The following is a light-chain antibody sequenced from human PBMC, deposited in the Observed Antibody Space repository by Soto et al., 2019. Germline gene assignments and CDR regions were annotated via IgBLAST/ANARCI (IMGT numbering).Light chain of an antibody. CDR3: SSYAGSNNFV. CDR2: EVS. V-gene: IGLV2-8*01. Sequence: QSALTQPPSASGSPGQSVTISCTGTSSDVGGYNYVSWYQQHPGKATKLMIFEVSKRHSGVPDRFSGSKSGNTASLTVSGLQAEDEADYNCSSYAGSNNFVFGTGTKLTVL. J-gene: IGLJ1*01. CDR1: SSDVGGYNY.